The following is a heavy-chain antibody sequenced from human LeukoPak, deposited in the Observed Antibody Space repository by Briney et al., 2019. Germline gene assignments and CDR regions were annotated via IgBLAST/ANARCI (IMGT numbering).Heavy chain of an antibody. J-gene: IGHJ4*02. Sequence: SETLSLTCAVYGGSFSGYYWSWIRQPPGKGLEWIGEINHSGSTNYNPSLKSRVTISVDTSKNQFSLKLSSVTAADTAVYYCAKRVGSGYQSYSFDYWGQGTLVTVSS. V-gene: IGHV4-34*01. CDR3: AKRVGSGYQSYSFDY. D-gene: IGHD5-12*01. CDR1: GGSFSGYY. CDR2: INHSGST.